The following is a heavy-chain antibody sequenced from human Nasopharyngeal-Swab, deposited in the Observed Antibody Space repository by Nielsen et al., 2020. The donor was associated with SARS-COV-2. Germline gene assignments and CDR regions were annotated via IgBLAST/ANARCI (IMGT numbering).Heavy chain of an antibody. CDR3: ARLPMRAASGRGAFDI. CDR2: IYPGDSDT. CDR1: GYNFATYW. V-gene: IGHV5-51*01. J-gene: IGHJ3*02. D-gene: IGHD6-13*01. Sequence: GESLKISCKASGYNFATYWIGWVRQMPGEGLRWMGLIYPGDSDTRYSPSLQGQVTISADRSITTAYLQWSGLKASDTAMYYCARLPMRAASGRGAFDIWGQGTMVTVSS.